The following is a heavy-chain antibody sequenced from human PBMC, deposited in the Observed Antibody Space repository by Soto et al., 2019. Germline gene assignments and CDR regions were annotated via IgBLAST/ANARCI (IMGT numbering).Heavy chain of an antibody. CDR3: ARGHGYYHLWSGYYTVPRNYYYAMDV. D-gene: IGHD3-3*01. Sequence: ASLKVSCKDSRYTFTSSDINWVRQATGHGLASIGYMNPNSGNTGYAQRFQGRVTMTRNTPISTAYMELSSLRSEDTAVYYCARGHGYYHLWSGYYTVPRNYYYAMDVWGQGTTPTDSS. CDR2: MNPNSGNT. CDR1: RYTFTSSD. V-gene: IGHV1-8*01. J-gene: IGHJ6*02.